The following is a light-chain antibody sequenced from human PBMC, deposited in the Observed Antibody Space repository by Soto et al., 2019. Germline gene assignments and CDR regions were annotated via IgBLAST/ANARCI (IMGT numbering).Light chain of an antibody. V-gene: IGLV2-14*01. CDR2: EVT. CDR3: SSDTTSSTRV. CDR1: SSDIGIYKY. J-gene: IGLJ1*01. Sequence: QSVLTQPASVSGSPGQSIAISCTGSSSDIGIYKYVSWYQQHPGKVPKLIIYEVTNRPPGVSNRFSGSKPGNTASLTISGLQAEDEADYYCSSDTTSSTRVFGPGTKVTVL.